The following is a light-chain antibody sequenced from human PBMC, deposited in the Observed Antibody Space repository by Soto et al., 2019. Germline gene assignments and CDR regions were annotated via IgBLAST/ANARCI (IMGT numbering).Light chain of an antibody. CDR2: SAS. CDR3: QQYGSSPIT. V-gene: IGKV3-20*01. J-gene: IGKJ5*01. Sequence: EIVLTQSPGTLSLSPGERATLSCRASQSVSSSYLAWYQHKPGQAPRLLIYSASSRATGITDRFSGSGSGTDFTLTISRLEPDDCAVYYCQQYGSSPITFGQGPGLVIK. CDR1: QSVSSSY.